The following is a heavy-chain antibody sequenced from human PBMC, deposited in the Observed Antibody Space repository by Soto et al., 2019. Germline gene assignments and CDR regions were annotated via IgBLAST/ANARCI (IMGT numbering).Heavy chain of an antibody. J-gene: IGHJ6*02. CDR1: GGTFSSYA. V-gene: IGHV1-69*01. CDR3: ETRIMIFGVVIYYYGMDV. CDR2: IIPIFGTA. Sequence: QVQLVQSGAEVKKPGSSVKVSCKASGGTFSSYAISWVRQAPGQGLEWMGGIIPIFGTANYAQKFQGRVTITADDSTSTAYMELSSLRYEDTAVYYCETRIMIFGVVIYYYGMDVWGQGTTVTVSS. D-gene: IGHD3-3*01.